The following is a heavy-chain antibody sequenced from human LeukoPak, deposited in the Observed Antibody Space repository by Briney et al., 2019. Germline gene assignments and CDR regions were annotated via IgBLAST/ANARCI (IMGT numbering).Heavy chain of an antibody. Sequence: PSETLSLTCTVSGGSISSATHYWGWFRQPPGRGLEWIGNIYYRGSTYYNPSLKSPVTISVGTSQNQFSLNLSSVTAADTAVYYCARHHYGDRYLDYWGQGTLVTVSS. J-gene: IGHJ4*02. V-gene: IGHV4-39*01. CDR2: IYYRGST. D-gene: IGHD4-17*01. CDR3: ARHHYGDRYLDY. CDR1: GGSISSATHY.